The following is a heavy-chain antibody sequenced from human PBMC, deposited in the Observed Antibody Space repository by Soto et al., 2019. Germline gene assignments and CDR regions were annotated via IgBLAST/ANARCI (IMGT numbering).Heavy chain of an antibody. CDR3: AHRADVNRNWNGRYYDS. CDR2: IYWDDDK. J-gene: IGHJ4*02. CDR1: GFSLNARPVG. V-gene: IGHV2-5*02. D-gene: IGHD1-1*01. Sequence: QITLKESGPTRVKPTQTLTLTCTFSGFSLNARPVGMGWIRQPPGKALERLALIYWDDDKRYSPSLKSRLTITKDTSKNHVDLPMTNMDPADTAIYYRAHRADVNRNWNGRYYDSWGQGALVTVSS.